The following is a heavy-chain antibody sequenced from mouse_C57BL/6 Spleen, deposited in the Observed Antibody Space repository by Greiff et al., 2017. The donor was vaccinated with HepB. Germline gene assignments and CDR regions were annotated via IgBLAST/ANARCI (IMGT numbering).Heavy chain of an antibody. D-gene: IGHD2-3*01. J-gene: IGHJ1*03. CDR3: ARGDDGYGRYFEV. Sequence: QVQLQQPGAELVKPGASVKMSCKASGYTFTSYWITWVKQRPGQGLEWIGDIYPGSGSTNYNAKFKSKATLTVDTSSSTAYMQLSSLTSEDSAVYYGARGDDGYGRYFEVWGTGTTVTVSS. CDR1: GYTFTSYW. V-gene: IGHV1-55*01. CDR2: IYPGSGST.